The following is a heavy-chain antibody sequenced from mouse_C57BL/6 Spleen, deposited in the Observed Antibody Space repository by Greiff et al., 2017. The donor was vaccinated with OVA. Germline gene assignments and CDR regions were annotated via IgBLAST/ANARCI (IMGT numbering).Heavy chain of an antibody. Sequence: QVQLQQPGTELVKPGASVKLSCKASGYTFTSYWMHWVKQRPGQGLEWIGNINPSNGGTNYNEKFKSKATLTVDKSSSTAYMQLSSLTSEDSAVYYCARSNYYGRGWYFDVWGTGTTVTVSS. D-gene: IGHD1-1*01. CDR1: GYTFTSYW. CDR3: ARSNYYGRGWYFDV. V-gene: IGHV1-53*01. J-gene: IGHJ1*03. CDR2: INPSNGGT.